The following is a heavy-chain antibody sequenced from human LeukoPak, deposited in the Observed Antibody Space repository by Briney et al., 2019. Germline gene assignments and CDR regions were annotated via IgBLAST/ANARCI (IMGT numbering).Heavy chain of an antibody. D-gene: IGHD6-19*01. V-gene: IGHV3-30*18. CDR3: AKSASSGPKSSFDY. Sequence: GRSLRLSCAASGFTFSSYGMHWVCQAPGKGLEWVAVISYDGSNKYYADSVKGRFTISRDNSKNTLYLQMNSLRAEDTAVYCCAKSASSGPKSSFDYWGQGTLVTVSS. J-gene: IGHJ4*02. CDR2: ISYDGSNK. CDR1: GFTFSSYG.